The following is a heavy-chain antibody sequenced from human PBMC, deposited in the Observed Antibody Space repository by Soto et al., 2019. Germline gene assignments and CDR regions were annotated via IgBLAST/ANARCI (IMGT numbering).Heavy chain of an antibody. CDR1: GFSLTTSGVG. CDR3: AHRLYGTGQAWDFGYFDY. CDR2: IYWDDDK. D-gene: IGHD2-8*02. J-gene: IGHJ4*02. Sequence: GPTLVNPTQTLTLTCTFSGFSLTTSGVGVGWIRQPPGDALEWLALIYWDDDKRYSPSLKNRLTIDKDTSKNQVVLKMTNMDPVDAATYYCAHRLYGTGQAWDFGYFDYWGQGNVVTVSS. V-gene: IGHV2-5*02.